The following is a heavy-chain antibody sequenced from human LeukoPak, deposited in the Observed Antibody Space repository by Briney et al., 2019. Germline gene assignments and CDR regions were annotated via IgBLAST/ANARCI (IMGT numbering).Heavy chain of an antibody. J-gene: IGHJ4*02. V-gene: IGHV4-39*07. CDR3: ARVDPDSSSTLEVFDY. Sequence: SETLSLTCAVSGGSISSSRYYWGWIRQPPGKGLEWIGSVFYSGSTYYNPSLKSRVTMSVDTSKNQFSLKLSSVTAADTAVYYCARVDPDSSSTLEVFDYWGQGTLVTVSS. D-gene: IGHD6-6*01. CDR1: GGSISSSRYY. CDR2: VFYSGST.